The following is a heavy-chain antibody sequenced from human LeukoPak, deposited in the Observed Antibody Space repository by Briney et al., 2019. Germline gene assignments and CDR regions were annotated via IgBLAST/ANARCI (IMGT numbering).Heavy chain of an antibody. CDR2: IYPGDSGT. CDR1: GYSFTSYW. Sequence: GESLKISCKGSGYSFTSYWIGWVRQMPGKGLEWTGIIYPGDSGTRYSPSFQGQVTISADKSISTAYLQWSSLKASDTAMYYCARGGGTMVRGGGYFDYWGQGTLVTVSS. D-gene: IGHD3-10*01. V-gene: IGHV5-51*01. CDR3: ARGGGTMVRGGGYFDY. J-gene: IGHJ4*02.